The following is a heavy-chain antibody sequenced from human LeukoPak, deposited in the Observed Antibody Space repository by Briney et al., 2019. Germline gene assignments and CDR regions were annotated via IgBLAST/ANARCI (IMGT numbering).Heavy chain of an antibody. Sequence: ASVKVSRQASLYTLTGCSILEVRQAPGQGLECMGWINPNNGDTNYAQKFPDRVTLSRDKSISTAYMELTTLRSDDTAVYYCARDNGDYHNWFDPWGQGTLVTVSS. D-gene: IGHD4-17*01. CDR3: ARDNGDYHNWFDP. CDR1: LYTLTGCS. J-gene: IGHJ5*02. CDR2: INPNNGDT. V-gene: IGHV1-2*02.